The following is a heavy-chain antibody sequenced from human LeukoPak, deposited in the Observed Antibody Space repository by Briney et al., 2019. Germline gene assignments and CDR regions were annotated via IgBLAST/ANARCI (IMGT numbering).Heavy chain of an antibody. J-gene: IGHJ6*02. CDR3: ARDGGSGTSTGYNGYLYYGMDV. CDR2: IYSGDST. Sequence: GGSLRLSCAASGFTVSNNCLSWVRQAPGKGLEWVSFIYSGDSTYYADSVKGRFTISRDSSKNTVQLQMNSLRAEDTAVYYCARDGGSGTSTGYNGYLYYGMDVWGQGTTVTVSS. CDR1: GFTVSNNC. D-gene: IGHD3-9*01. V-gene: IGHV3-66*01.